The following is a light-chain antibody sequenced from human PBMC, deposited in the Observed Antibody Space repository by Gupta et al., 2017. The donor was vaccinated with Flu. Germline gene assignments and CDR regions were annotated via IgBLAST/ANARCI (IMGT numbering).Light chain of an antibody. CDR1: QSVSSY. V-gene: IGKV3-11*01. Sequence: PATLSLSPGERATLSCRASQSVSSYLAWYQQKPGQAPRLLIYDASNRATGIPARFSGSGYGTDFTLTISSLEPEDFAVYYCQQRSNWPPITLGEGTRLEIK. CDR2: DAS. J-gene: IGKJ5*01. CDR3: QQRSNWPPIT.